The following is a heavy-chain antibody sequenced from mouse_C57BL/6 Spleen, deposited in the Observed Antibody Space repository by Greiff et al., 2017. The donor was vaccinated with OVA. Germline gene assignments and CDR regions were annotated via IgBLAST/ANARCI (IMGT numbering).Heavy chain of an antibody. J-gene: IGHJ4*01. Sequence: QVQLKESGPELVKPGASVKLSCKASGYTFTSYDINWVKQRPGQGLEWIGWIYPRDGSTKYNEKFKGKATLTVDTSSSTAYMELHSLTSEDSAVYFCARLDRGLRSPMDYWGQGTSVTVSS. CDR2: IYPRDGST. V-gene: IGHV1-85*01. CDR1: GYTFTSYD. D-gene: IGHD2-4*01. CDR3: ARLDRGLRSPMDY.